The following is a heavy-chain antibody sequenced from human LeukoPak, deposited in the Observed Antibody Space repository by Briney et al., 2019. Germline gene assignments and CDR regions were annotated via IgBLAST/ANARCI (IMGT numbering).Heavy chain of an antibody. Sequence: PSETLSLTCTVSGGSISSYYWSWIRQPPGKGLEWIGYIYYSGSTNYNPSLKSRVTISVDTSKNQFSLKLSSVTAADTAVYYCARGVVAAPQIFDYWGQGTLVTVSS. CDR1: GGSISSYY. CDR2: IYYSGST. D-gene: IGHD2-15*01. J-gene: IGHJ4*02. CDR3: ARGVVAAPQIFDY. V-gene: IGHV4-59*01.